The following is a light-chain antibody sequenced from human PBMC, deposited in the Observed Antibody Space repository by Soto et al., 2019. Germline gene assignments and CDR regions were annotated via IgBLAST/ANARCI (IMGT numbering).Light chain of an antibody. CDR1: SSNIGSNY. V-gene: IGLV1-47*01. Sequence: QSVLTQPPSASGTPGQRVTIYFSGSSSNIGSNYVYWYQQLPGTAQKLLIYRNNHRPSGIPDRFSGSKSGTSAPLAISGLRSEYEADYYCAALDDSLSALVFGGGTKLTVL. CDR2: RNN. J-gene: IGLJ3*02. CDR3: AALDDSLSALV.